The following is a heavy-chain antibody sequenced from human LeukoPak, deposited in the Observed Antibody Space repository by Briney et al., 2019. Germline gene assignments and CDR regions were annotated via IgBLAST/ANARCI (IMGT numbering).Heavy chain of an antibody. Sequence: GRSLRLSCAASGFTFSSYGMHWVRQAPGKGPEWVAVISYDGSNKYYTDSVKGRFTISRDNSKNTLYLQMNSLRAEDTAVYYCAKAGTTAPYYYYGMDVWGKGTTVTVSS. J-gene: IGHJ6*04. CDR1: GFTFSSYG. D-gene: IGHD1-1*01. CDR3: AKAGTTAPYYYYGMDV. CDR2: ISYDGSNK. V-gene: IGHV3-30*18.